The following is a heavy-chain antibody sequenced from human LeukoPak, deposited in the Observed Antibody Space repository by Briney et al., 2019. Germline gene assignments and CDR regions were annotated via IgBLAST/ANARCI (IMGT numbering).Heavy chain of an antibody. CDR1: GGSISSSSFF. J-gene: IGHJ4*02. CDR3: AKLTCSSTFCPLDY. Sequence: PSETLSLTCTVSGGSISSSSFFWAWIRQPPGKGLEWLGTVSYSGTTYYSPSLKSRVTISVDTSKNQFSLRLTSVTAADTALYYCAKLTCSSTFCPLDYWGQGTLVTVSS. D-gene: IGHD2-2*01. V-gene: IGHV4-39*01. CDR2: VSYSGTT.